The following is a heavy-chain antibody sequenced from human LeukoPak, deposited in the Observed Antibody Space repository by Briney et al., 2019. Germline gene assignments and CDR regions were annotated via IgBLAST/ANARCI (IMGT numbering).Heavy chain of an antibody. J-gene: IGHJ6*04. CDR3: ARGKIAAAGYYYYGMDV. CDR2: IIPNFGTA. Sequence: GASVKVSCKASGGTFSSYAISWVRQAPGQGLEWMGGIIPNFGTANYAQKFQGRVTITADESTSTAYMELSSLRSEDTAVYYCARGKIAAAGYYYYGMDVWGKGTTVTVSS. V-gene: IGHV1-69*13. D-gene: IGHD6-13*01. CDR1: GGTFSSYA.